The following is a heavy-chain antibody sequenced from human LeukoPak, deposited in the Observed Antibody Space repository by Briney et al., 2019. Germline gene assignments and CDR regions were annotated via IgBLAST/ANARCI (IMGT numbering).Heavy chain of an antibody. D-gene: IGHD3-22*01. CDR2: INPNSGGT. CDR3: ARGIYDSSDFEYFQH. V-gene: IGHV1-2*02. J-gene: IGHJ1*01. CDR1: GYTFTGYY. Sequence: ASVKVSCKASGYTFTGYYMHWVRQAPGQGLEWMGWINPNSGGTNYAQKFQGRVTMTRDTSISTAYMVLSRLRSDGTAVYYCARGIYDSSDFEYFQHWGQGTLVTVSS.